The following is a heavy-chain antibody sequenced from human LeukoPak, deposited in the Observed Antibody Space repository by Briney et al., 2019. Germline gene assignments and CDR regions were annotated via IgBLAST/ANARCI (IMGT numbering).Heavy chain of an antibody. Sequence: PSETLSLTCAVYGGSFSGYYWSWIRQPPGKGLEWIGEINHSGSTNYNPSLKSRVTISVDTSENQFSLKLSSVTAADTAVYYCARVLIDIVLMVYATTYYFDYWGQGTLVTVSS. J-gene: IGHJ4*02. CDR1: GGSFSGYY. V-gene: IGHV4-34*01. CDR2: INHSGST. CDR3: ARVLIDIVLMVYATTYYFDY. D-gene: IGHD2-8*01.